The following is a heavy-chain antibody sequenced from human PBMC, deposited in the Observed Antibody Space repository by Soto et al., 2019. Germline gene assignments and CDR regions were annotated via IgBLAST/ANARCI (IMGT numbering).Heavy chain of an antibody. D-gene: IGHD6-19*01. J-gene: IGHJ5*02. CDR3: AKDHTTRIAVDWFDP. Sequence: PGGSLRLSCAASGLTFSSYGMHWVRQAPGKGLEWVAVISYDGSNKYYADSVKGRFTISRDNSKNTLYLQMNSLRAEDTAVYYCAKDHTTRIAVDWFDPWGQGTLVTVSS. CDR2: ISYDGSNK. CDR1: GLTFSSYG. V-gene: IGHV3-30*18.